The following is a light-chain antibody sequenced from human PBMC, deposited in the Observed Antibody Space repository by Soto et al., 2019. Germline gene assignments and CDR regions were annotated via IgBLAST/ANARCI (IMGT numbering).Light chain of an antibody. J-gene: IGKJ4*01. CDR1: QDITNY. Sequence: DIRLTQSPSFLSASVGDRVTITCRASQDITNYLAWYLQKPGKAPKLLIYGASTLQSGVPSRFSGSGSGTEFTLTVSSLQPEDFATYYCQQLNAYPHSFGGGTKVEI. CDR2: GAS. CDR3: QQLNAYPHS. V-gene: IGKV1-9*01.